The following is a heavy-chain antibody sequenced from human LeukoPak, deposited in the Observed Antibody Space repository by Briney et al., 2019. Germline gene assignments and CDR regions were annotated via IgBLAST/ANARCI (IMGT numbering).Heavy chain of an antibody. CDR3: ARGRHDYGGNEYFQH. Sequence: SETLSLTCTVSGGSISSGGYYWSWIRQHPGKGLEWIGYIYYSGSTYYNPSLKSRVTISVDTSKNQFSLKLSSVTAADTAVYYCARGRHDYGGNEYFQHWGQGTLVTVSS. V-gene: IGHV4-39*01. CDR2: IYYSGST. D-gene: IGHD4-23*01. J-gene: IGHJ1*01. CDR1: GGSISSGGYY.